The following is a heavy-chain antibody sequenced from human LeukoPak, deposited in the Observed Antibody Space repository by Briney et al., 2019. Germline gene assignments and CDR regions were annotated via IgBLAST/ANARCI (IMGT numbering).Heavy chain of an antibody. CDR2: IYYSGST. D-gene: IGHD5-24*01. Sequence: SETLSLTCTVSGGSISSYYWSWIRQPPGKGLEWIGYIYYSGSTNYNPSLKSRVTISVDTSKNQFSLKLSSVTAADTAVYYCARAAWLQLGGVFDIWGQGTMVTVSS. V-gene: IGHV4-59*01. CDR1: GGSISSYY. J-gene: IGHJ3*02. CDR3: ARAAWLQLGGVFDI.